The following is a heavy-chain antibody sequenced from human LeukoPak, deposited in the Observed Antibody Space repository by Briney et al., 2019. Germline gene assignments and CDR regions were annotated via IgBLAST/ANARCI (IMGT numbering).Heavy chain of an antibody. D-gene: IGHD2-21*02. CDR2: ISSSSSYI. V-gene: IGHV3-21*01. CDR3: ARDLVTQGDGFDI. Sequence: GGSLRLSCAASGFTFSSYSMNWVRQAPGKGLEWVSSISSSSSYIYYADSVKGRFTISRDNAKNSLYLQMNSLRAEDTAVYYCARDLVTQGDGFDIWGQGTMVTVSS. CDR1: GFTFSSYS. J-gene: IGHJ3*02.